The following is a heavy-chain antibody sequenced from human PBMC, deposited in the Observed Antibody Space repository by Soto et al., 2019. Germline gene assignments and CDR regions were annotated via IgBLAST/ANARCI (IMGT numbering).Heavy chain of an antibody. CDR1: GFTFSNFA. CDR2: ISGSGGRT. J-gene: IGHJ6*02. CDR3: AKDASSSWPYYYDMDV. Sequence: PGGSLRLSCAASGFTFSNFAMSWVRQAPGKGLEWVSGISGSGGRTYYADSVKGRFTISRDNSKNTLYLQMSSLRAEDTAVYYCAKDASSSWPYYYDMDVWGQGTTVTVSS. D-gene: IGHD2-2*01. V-gene: IGHV3-23*01.